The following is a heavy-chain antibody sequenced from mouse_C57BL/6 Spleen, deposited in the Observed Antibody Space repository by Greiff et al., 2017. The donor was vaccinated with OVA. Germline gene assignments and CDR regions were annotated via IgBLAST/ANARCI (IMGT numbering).Heavy chain of an antibody. CDR3: ARVYSNYFDY. Sequence: EVQVVESGGGLVKPGGSLKLSCAASGFTFSSYAMSWVRQTPEKRLEWVATISDGGSYTYYPDNVKGRFTFSRDNAKNNLYLQMSHLKSEDTAMYYCARVYSNYFDYWGQGTTLTVSS. J-gene: IGHJ2*01. CDR2: ISDGGSYT. CDR1: GFTFSSYA. D-gene: IGHD2-5*01. V-gene: IGHV5-4*01.